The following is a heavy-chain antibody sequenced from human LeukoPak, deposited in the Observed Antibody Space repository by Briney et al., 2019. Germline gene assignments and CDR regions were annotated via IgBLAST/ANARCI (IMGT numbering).Heavy chain of an antibody. CDR2: IYSSGST. D-gene: IGHD6-13*01. CDR1: GGSISSYY. V-gene: IGHV4-4*07. Sequence: SETLSLTCTVSGGSISSYYWNWIRQPAGKGLEWIGRIYSSGSTNYNPSLKSRVTMSVDTSKNQFSLKLSSVTAADTAVYYCARHGRSCYYYYMDVWGKGTTVTVSS. J-gene: IGHJ6*03. CDR3: ARHGRSCYYYYMDV.